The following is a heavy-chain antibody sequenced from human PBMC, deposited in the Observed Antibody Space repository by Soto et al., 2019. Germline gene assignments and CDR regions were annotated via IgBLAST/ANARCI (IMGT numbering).Heavy chain of an antibody. D-gene: IGHD6-19*01. CDR1: GGSISSGGYY. J-gene: IGHJ6*02. Sequence: SETLSLTCTVSGGSISSGGYYWSWIRQHPGKGLEWIGYIYYSGSTYYNPSLKSRVTISVDTSKNQFSLKLSSVTAADTAVYYCARHSRIAVAGYYYYGMDVWGQGTTVTVSS. CDR2: IYYSGST. V-gene: IGHV4-39*01. CDR3: ARHSRIAVAGYYYYGMDV.